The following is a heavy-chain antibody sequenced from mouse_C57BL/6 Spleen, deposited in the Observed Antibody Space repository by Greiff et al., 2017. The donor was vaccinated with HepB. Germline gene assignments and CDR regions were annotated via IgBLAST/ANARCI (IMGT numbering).Heavy chain of an antibody. Sequence: QVQLQQPGAELVKPGASVKLSCKASGYTFTSYWMHWVKQRPGQGLEWIGMIHPNSGSTNYNEKFKSKATLTVDKSSSTAYMQLSSLTSEDSAVYYCASDGYYEDAMDYWGQGTSVTVSS. CDR3: ASDGYYEDAMDY. CDR1: GYTFTSYW. V-gene: IGHV1-64*01. CDR2: IHPNSGST. J-gene: IGHJ4*01. D-gene: IGHD2-3*01.